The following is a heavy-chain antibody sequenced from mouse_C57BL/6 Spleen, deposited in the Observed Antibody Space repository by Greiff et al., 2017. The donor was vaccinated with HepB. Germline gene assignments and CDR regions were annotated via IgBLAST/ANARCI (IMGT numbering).Heavy chain of an antibody. J-gene: IGHJ2*01. D-gene: IGHD1-1*01. CDR2: ISYDGSN. CDR3: AREFITTVFDY. V-gene: IGHV3-6*01. CDR1: GYSITSGYY. Sequence: VQLKESGPGLVKPSQSLSLTCSVTGYSITSGYYWNWIRQFPGNKLEWMGYISYDGSNNYNPSLKNRISITRDTSKNQFFLKLNSVTTEDTATYYCAREFITTVFDYWGQGTTLTVSS.